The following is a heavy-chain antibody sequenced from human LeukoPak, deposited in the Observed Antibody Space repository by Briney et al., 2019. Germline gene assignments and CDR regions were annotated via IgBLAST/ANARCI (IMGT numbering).Heavy chain of an antibody. CDR3: ARAGTVTTPGTDY. CDR1: GFTFSSYS. D-gene: IGHD4-17*01. CDR2: ISSSSSYI. Sequence: GGSLRLSCAASGFTFSSYSMNWVRQAPGKGLEWVSSISSSSSYIYYADSVKGRFTISRDNAKNSLYLQMNFLRAEDTAVYYCARAGTVTTPGTDYWGQGTLVTVSS. J-gene: IGHJ4*02. V-gene: IGHV3-21*01.